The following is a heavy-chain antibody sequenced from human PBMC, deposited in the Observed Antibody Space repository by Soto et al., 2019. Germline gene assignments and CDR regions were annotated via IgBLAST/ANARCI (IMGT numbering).Heavy chain of an antibody. Sequence: QVQLQQWGAGLLKPSETLSLSCAVYGGYFNDNYYTWFRQPPGKGLEWIGEISRSGATKYIPSLKSRATISFDTTTKQGSLKVTSVTAADTAGYYCATSLWFGTQVELWGQGALVTVSS. D-gene: IGHD3-10*01. V-gene: IGHV4-34*01. J-gene: IGHJ5*02. CDR2: ISRSGAT. CDR1: GGYFNDNY. CDR3: ATSLWFGTQVEL.